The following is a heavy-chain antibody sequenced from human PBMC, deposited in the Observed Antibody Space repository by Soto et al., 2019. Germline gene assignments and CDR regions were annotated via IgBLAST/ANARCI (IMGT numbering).Heavy chain of an antibody. Sequence: GGSLILSCAASGFTFSSYSMNWVRQAPGKGLEWVSSIISGGTTTYYADSVKGRFTISRHNSKNTLYLQMNSLRAEDTAVYYCARDAYFPDYYDSSGRIYYGMDVWGQGTTVTAP. CDR1: GFTFSSYS. D-gene: IGHD3-22*01. J-gene: IGHJ6*02. CDR2: IISGGTTT. V-gene: IGHV3-21*04. CDR3: ARDAYFPDYYDSSGRIYYGMDV.